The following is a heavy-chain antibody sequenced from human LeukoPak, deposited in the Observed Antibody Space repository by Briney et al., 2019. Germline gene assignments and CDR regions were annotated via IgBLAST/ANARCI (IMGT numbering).Heavy chain of an antibody. CDR2: INHSGST. Sequence: SETLSLTCAVYGGSFSGYYWSWIRQPPGKGLEWIGEINHSGSTNYNPSLKSRVTISVDTSKNQFSLKLSSVTAADTAVYYCARVPHCSGGSCYRGPNFDYWGQGTLVTVSS. CDR1: GGSFSGYY. J-gene: IGHJ4*02. D-gene: IGHD2-15*01. V-gene: IGHV4-34*01. CDR3: ARVPHCSGGSCYRGPNFDY.